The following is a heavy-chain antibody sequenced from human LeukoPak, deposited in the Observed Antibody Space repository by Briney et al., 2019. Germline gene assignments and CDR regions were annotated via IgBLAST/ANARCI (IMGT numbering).Heavy chain of an antibody. Sequence: EASVEVSCKASGGTFSSYAISWVRQAPGQGLEWMGRIIPILGIANYAKKFQGRVTITADKSTRTAYMELSSLRSEDTAVYYCAREEVYGDYGGGLFDYWGQGTLVTVSS. J-gene: IGHJ4*02. CDR1: GGTFSSYA. V-gene: IGHV1-69*04. CDR3: AREEVYGDYGGGLFDY. CDR2: IIPILGIA. D-gene: IGHD4-17*01.